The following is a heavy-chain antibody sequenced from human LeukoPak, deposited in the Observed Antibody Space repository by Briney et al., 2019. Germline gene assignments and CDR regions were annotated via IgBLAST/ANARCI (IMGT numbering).Heavy chain of an antibody. D-gene: IGHD2-8*01. Sequence: PGGSLRLSCAASGFSFSSYAMTWVRQAPGKGPEWVSAISISGSKTYYADSVKGRFTISRDNSKNTLYLQMNSLRAEDTAVYYCARPVGITNRVMEDYWGHGTLVTVSS. CDR2: ISISGSKT. V-gene: IGHV3-23*01. CDR1: GFSFSSYA. CDR3: ARPVGITNRVMEDY. J-gene: IGHJ4*01.